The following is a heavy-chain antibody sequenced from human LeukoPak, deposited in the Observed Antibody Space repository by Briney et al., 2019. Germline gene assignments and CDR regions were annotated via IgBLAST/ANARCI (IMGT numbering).Heavy chain of an antibody. J-gene: IGHJ4*02. D-gene: IGHD3-22*01. V-gene: IGHV1-18*01. CDR2: ISAYNGYT. CDR1: GYTFTNYG. CDR3: ARGYDSSGYYRYYFDY. Sequence: ASVKVSCKASGYTFTNYGISWVRQAPGQGLEWMGWISAYNGYTNYAQKLQGRVTMTTDTSTSTAYMELRSLRSDDTAVYYCARGYDSSGYYRYYFDYWAREPWSPSPQ.